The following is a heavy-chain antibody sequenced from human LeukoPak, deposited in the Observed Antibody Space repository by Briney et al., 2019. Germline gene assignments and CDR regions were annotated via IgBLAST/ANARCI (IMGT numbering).Heavy chain of an antibody. Sequence: SETLSLTCSVSGGSISSGGYYWSWIRQHAGKGLEWIGYIYYSGSTYYNPSLKSRVTISVDTSKNQFSLKLSSVTAADTAVYYCARDGGSSTGYAFDIWGQGTMVTVSS. CDR1: GGSISSGGYY. J-gene: IGHJ3*02. D-gene: IGHD2-2*01. CDR3: ARDGGSSTGYAFDI. V-gene: IGHV4-31*03. CDR2: IYYSGST.